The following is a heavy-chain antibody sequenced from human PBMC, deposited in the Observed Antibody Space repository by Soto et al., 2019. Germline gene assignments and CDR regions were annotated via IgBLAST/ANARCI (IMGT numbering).Heavy chain of an antibody. CDR3: ARPLAVAGTDAFDI. J-gene: IGHJ3*02. CDR2: IIPILGIA. V-gene: IGHV1-69*02. Sequence: QVQLVQSGAEVQKPGSSVKVSCKASGGTFSSYTISWVRQAPGQGLEWMGRIIPILGIANYAQKFQGRVTITADKSTSTAYMELSSLRSEDTAVYYCARPLAVAGTDAFDIWGQGTMVTVSS. CDR1: GGTFSSYT. D-gene: IGHD6-19*01.